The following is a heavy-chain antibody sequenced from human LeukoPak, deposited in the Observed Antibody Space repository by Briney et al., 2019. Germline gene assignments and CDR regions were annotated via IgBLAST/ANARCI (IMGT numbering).Heavy chain of an antibody. CDR3: ARDGRRKGYWYFDL. CDR1: GGPISSYY. J-gene: IGHJ2*01. Sequence: SETLSLTCTVSGGPISSYYWSWIRQPPGKGLEWIGYIYYSGSANYNPSLKSRVTMSVDTSKNQFSLKLNSVTAADTAVYYCARDGRRKGYWYFDLWGRGTLVTVSS. V-gene: IGHV4-59*01. CDR2: IYYSGSA.